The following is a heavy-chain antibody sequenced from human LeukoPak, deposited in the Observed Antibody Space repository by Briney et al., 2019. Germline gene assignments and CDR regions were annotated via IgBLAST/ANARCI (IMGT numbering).Heavy chain of an antibody. V-gene: IGHV4-59*01. CDR2: IYYSGST. Sequence: PSETLSLTCTVSGGSISSYYWSWIRQPPGKGLEWIGYIYYSGSTGYNPSLKSRVTMSLDTSKSQISLKLTSVTAADTAVYYCARPLGNGYSYWYFDLWGRGTLVTVSS. D-gene: IGHD3-22*01. J-gene: IGHJ2*01. CDR1: GGSISSYY. CDR3: ARPLGNGYSYWYFDL.